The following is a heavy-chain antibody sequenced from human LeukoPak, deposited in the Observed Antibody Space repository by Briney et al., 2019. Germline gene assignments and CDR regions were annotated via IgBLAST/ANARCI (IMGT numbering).Heavy chain of an antibody. J-gene: IGHJ5*02. D-gene: IGHD6-13*01. CDR2: ISSSSSYI. CDR1: GFTFSSYS. CDR3: ARDPGVAAAENWFDP. Sequence: GGSLRLSCAASGFTFSSYSMNWVRQAPGKGLEWVSSISSSSSYIYYADSVKGRFTISRDNAKNSLYLQMNSLRAEDTAVYYCARDPGVAAAENWFDPWGQGTLVTVSS. V-gene: IGHV3-21*01.